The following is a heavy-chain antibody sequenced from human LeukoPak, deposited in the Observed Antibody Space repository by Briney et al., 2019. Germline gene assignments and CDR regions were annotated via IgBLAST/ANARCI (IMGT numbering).Heavy chain of an antibody. CDR1: GFTFSSYG. D-gene: IGHD5-18*01. CDR3: ARGSGYSYGAYYFDY. CDR2: IWYDGSNK. J-gene: IGHJ4*02. V-gene: IGHV3-33*01. Sequence: GRSLRLSCAASGFTFSSYGMHWVRQAPGKGLEWVAVIWYDGSNKYYADSVKGRFTISRDNPKNTLYLQMNSLRAEDTAVYYCARGSGYSYGAYYFDYWGQGTLVTVSS.